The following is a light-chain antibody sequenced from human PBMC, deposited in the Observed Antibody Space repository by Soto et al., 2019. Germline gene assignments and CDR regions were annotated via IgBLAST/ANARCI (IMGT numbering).Light chain of an antibody. Sequence: EIVLTQSPGTLSLSPGERATLSCRASRGVSSSYFAWYQQKRRQAPRLLIDGASSRATGIPDRFSGSGSGTDFTLTISRRETEDFAVYYCQQYGGSPPITFGQGTMLEIK. J-gene: IGKJ5*01. V-gene: IGKV3-20*01. CDR1: RGVSSSY. CDR3: QQYGGSPPIT. CDR2: GAS.